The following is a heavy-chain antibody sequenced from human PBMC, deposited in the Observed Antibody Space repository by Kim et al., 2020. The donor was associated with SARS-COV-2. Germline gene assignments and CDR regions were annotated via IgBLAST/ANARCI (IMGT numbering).Heavy chain of an antibody. CDR2: ITRTGTST. D-gene: IGHD5-12*01. Sequence: GGSLRLSCAVSGFTLGDYGMSWVRQVPGKGLEWVSGITRTGTSTTYADPVQGRFSISRDNAKNSLYLEMNSLRVEDTALYHCARSLWLRSYYYFDLWGRG. CDR1: GFTLGDYG. CDR3: ARSLWLRSYYYFDL. V-gene: IGHV3-20*01. J-gene: IGHJ2*01.